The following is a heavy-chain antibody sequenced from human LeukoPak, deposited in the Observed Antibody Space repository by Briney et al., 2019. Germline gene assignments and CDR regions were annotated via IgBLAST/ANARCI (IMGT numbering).Heavy chain of an antibody. CDR3: TRVGYIDEGIDY. CDR2: IKQDGSKK. CDR1: GFTFSSYW. J-gene: IGHJ4*02. Sequence: GSLRLSCVASGFTFSSYWMTWVRQAPGKGMEWVANIKQDGSKKSYVDSVKGRFTISRDNAKNSLYLQMNSLRAEDTAIYYCTRVGYIDEGIDYWGQGTLVTVSS. D-gene: IGHD5-24*01. V-gene: IGHV3-7*04.